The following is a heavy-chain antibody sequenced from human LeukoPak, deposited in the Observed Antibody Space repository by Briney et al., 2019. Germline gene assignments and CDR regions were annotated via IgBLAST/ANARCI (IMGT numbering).Heavy chain of an antibody. Sequence: SVKVSCKASGGTFSSYAISWVRQAPGQGLEWMGGIIPIFGTANYAQKFQGRVTITADKSTSTAYMELSSLRSEDTAVYYCARQSGELLSGYYYYYMDVWGKGTTVTVSS. CDR2: IIPIFGTA. CDR1: GGTFSSYA. J-gene: IGHJ6*03. V-gene: IGHV1-69*06. CDR3: ARQSGELLSGYYYYYMDV. D-gene: IGHD1-26*01.